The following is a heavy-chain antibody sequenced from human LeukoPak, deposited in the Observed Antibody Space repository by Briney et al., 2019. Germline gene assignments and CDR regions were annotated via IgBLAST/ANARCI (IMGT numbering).Heavy chain of an antibody. V-gene: IGHV4-4*07. Sequence: SETLSLTCTVSGASISDYYWSWIRQAAGKGLEWIGRIYITGSTSYNPSLKRRVTMSLDTSKTQLSLLLYSVTAADTAVYYCARRATSSWYYDYWGQGALVTVSS. D-gene: IGHD6-13*01. CDR1: GASISDYY. CDR2: IYITGST. CDR3: ARRATSSWYYDY. J-gene: IGHJ4*02.